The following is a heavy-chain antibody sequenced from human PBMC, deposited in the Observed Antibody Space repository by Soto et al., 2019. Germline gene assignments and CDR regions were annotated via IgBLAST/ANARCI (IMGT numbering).Heavy chain of an antibody. Sequence: SETLSLTCAVYGGSFSGYYWSWIRQPPGKGLEWIGEINHSGSTNYNPSLKSRVTISVDTSKNQFSLKLSSVTAADTAVYYCATGGDYDFWSGYPYYFDYWGQGTLVTVSS. D-gene: IGHD3-3*01. J-gene: IGHJ4*02. CDR3: ATGGDYDFWSGYPYYFDY. V-gene: IGHV4-34*01. CDR2: INHSGST. CDR1: GGSFSGYY.